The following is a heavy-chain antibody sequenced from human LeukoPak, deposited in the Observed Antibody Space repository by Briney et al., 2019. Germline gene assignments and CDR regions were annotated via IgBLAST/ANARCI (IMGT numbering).Heavy chain of an antibody. V-gene: IGHV3-53*01. D-gene: IGHD3-3*01. CDR2: IYGDGRT. CDR3: ARGRGLGVVSPYFDY. CDR1: GFSGSKNY. J-gene: IGHJ4*02. Sequence: GSLKLSCVVSGFSGSKNYIIWVRQAPRNGLERVSVIYGDGRTSHSASVRGRFTISRDNSKNIVSLQMNNLRAEDTAVYYCARGRGLGVVSPYFDYWGQGTLVTVSS.